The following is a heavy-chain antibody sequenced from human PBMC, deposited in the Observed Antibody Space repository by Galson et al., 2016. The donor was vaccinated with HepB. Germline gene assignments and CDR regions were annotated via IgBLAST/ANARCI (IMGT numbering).Heavy chain of an antibody. D-gene: IGHD2-2*01. J-gene: IGHJ5*02. Sequence: SLRLSCAASGFTFSRYSMNWVRQAPGKGLEWVSSITSSSSYIYYADSVKGRFTISRDHAKNSLYLQMNSLRAEDTAVYYCARSLSGTSPPVEWLDPWGQGTLVTVSS. CDR1: GFTFSRYS. CDR3: ARSLSGTSPPVEWLDP. V-gene: IGHV3-21*01. CDR2: ITSSSSYI.